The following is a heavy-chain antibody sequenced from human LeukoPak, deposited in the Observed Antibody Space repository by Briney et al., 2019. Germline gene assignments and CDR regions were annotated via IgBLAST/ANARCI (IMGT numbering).Heavy chain of an antibody. CDR1: RFTLSNAW. Sequence: GGSLRLSCAASRFTLSNAWMNWVRQAPGKGLEWVGRIKRKSDGGTTDYAAPVKGRFTISRDNAKNSLYLQMNSLRAEDTAVYYCAELGITMIGGVWGKGTTVTISS. D-gene: IGHD3-10*02. J-gene: IGHJ6*04. CDR3: AELGITMIGGV. CDR2: IKRKSDGGTT. V-gene: IGHV3-15*01.